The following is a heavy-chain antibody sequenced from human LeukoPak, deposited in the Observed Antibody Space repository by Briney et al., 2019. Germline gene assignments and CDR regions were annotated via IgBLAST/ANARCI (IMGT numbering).Heavy chain of an antibody. D-gene: IGHD6-19*01. Sequence: SKTLSLTCTISGGSISSSYWSWIRQPPGKGLEWIGYTYNSGSTNYNPSLKSRLTISVDSSKNQFSLKLNSVTAADTAVYYCAKGGGWDAFDFWGQGAMVTVSS. CDR3: AKGGGWDAFDF. CDR2: TYNSGST. J-gene: IGHJ3*01. V-gene: IGHV4-59*08. CDR1: GGSISSSY.